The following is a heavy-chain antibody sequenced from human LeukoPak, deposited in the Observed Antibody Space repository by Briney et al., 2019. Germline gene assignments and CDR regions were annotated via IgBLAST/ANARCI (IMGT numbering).Heavy chain of an antibody. V-gene: IGHV1-18*01. CDR2: ISAYNGNT. CDR1: GYTFTSYG. CDR3: ASGDEAGYSSGWYAY. J-gene: IGHJ4*02. D-gene: IGHD6-19*01. Sequence: ALVKVSCKASGYTFTSYGISWVRQAPGQGLEWKGWISAYNGNTNYAQKLQGRVTMTTDTSTRTAYMELRSLRSDDTAVYYCASGDEAGYSSGWYAYWGQGTLVTVSS.